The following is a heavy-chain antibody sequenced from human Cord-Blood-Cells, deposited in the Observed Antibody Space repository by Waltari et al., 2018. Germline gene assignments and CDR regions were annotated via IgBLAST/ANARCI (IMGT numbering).Heavy chain of an antibody. Sequence: QVQLQQWGAGLLKPSETLSLTSAVYGGSFRVYYWSWIRQPPGKGLEWIGEINHSGSTNYNPSLKSRVTISVDTSKNQFSLKLSSVTAADTAVYYCARTIRGCGVYWGQGTLVTVSS. J-gene: IGHJ4*02. D-gene: IGHD3-10*01. CDR1: GGSFRVYY. CDR3: ARTIRGCGVY. CDR2: INHSGST. V-gene: IGHV4-34*01.